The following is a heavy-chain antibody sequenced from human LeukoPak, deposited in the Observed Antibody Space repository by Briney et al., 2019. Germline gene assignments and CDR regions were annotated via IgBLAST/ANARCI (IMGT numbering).Heavy chain of an antibody. CDR1: GYTFSSYF. CDR2: INPSGDIT. D-gene: IGHD6-19*01. CDR3: ARDLSRMYSGDLKGTMDV. Sequence: ASVKVSCKASGYTFSSYFIHWVRQAPGQGPEWMGMINPSGDITPYAQNFQGRVTMTRDTSTTTVYMELNSLRSEDTAVYYCARDLSRMYSGDLKGTMDVWGQGTTVTVSS. V-gene: IGHV1-46*01. J-gene: IGHJ6*02.